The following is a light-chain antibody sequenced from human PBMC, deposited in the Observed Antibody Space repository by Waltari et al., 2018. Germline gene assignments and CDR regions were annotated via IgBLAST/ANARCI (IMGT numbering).Light chain of an antibody. CDR3: SSYAGRNTFAA. CDR2: EVS. CDR1: ISDVYRSYF. Sequence: QSALTQPLPQSGSPVQSLTISCTGTISDVYRSYFVPRYEPDPGKAPKLMNYEVSQRPSGLPDRFSGSKSGHTSSLTVSGLQAEDEPDYYCSSYAGRNTFAAFGTGTKVTVL. V-gene: IGLV2-8*01. J-gene: IGLJ1*01.